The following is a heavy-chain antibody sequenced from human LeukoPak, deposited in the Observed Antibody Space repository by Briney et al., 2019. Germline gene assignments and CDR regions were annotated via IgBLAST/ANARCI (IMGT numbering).Heavy chain of an antibody. V-gene: IGHV5-51*01. CDR3: ARHLYSNDKPFDY. J-gene: IGHJ4*02. D-gene: IGHD4-11*01. Sequence: GGALEISCKGSGYRFTSYWIGWVRQMPGKGLEWMGIIYPGDSDTRYSPSFQGQVTISADKSISTAYLQWSSLEASDTAMYYSARHLYSNDKPFDYWGQGTLVTVSS. CDR2: IYPGDSDT. CDR1: GYRFTSYW.